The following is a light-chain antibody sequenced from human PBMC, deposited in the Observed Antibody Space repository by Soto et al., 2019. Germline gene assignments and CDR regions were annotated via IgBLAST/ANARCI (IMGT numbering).Light chain of an antibody. V-gene: IGKV1-5*01. CDR2: DAS. J-gene: IGKJ1*01. Sequence: DIQMTQSPSSLSASLGDRVTITCGSSQSISSWLAWYQQKPGKAPKLLIYDASSLESGVPSRFSGSGSGTEFTLTISSLQPDDFATYYCQQYNSYSPWTFGQGTKVDIK. CDR3: QQYNSYSPWT. CDR1: QSISSW.